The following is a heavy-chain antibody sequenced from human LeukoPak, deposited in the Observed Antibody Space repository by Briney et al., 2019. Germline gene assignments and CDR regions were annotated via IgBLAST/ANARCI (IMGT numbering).Heavy chain of an antibody. D-gene: IGHD2-15*01. CDR3: ARDQRDIVVVVAARGRTRWGLFDY. CDR2: IKQDGSEK. CDR1: GFTFSSYR. Sequence: AGGSLRLSCAASGFTFSSYRMSWVRQAPGKGLEWVANIKQDGSEKYYVDSVKGRFTISRDNAKNSLYLQMNSLRAEDTAVYYCARDQRDIVVVVAARGRTRWGLFDYWGQGTLVTVSS. V-gene: IGHV3-7*01. J-gene: IGHJ4*02.